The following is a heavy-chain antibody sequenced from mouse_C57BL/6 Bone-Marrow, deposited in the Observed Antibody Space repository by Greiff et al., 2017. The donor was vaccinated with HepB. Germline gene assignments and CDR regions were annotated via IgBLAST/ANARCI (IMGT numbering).Heavy chain of an antibody. V-gene: IGHV1-82*01. Sequence: VKLMESGPELVKPGASVKISCKASGYAFSSSWMNWVKQRPGKGLEWIGRIYPGDGDTNYNGKFKGKATLTADKSSSTAYMQLSSLTSEDSAVYFCAKLRGGFDYWGQGTTLTVSS. CDR1: GYAFSSSW. D-gene: IGHD1-1*01. CDR2: IYPGDGDT. CDR3: AKLRGGFDY. J-gene: IGHJ2*01.